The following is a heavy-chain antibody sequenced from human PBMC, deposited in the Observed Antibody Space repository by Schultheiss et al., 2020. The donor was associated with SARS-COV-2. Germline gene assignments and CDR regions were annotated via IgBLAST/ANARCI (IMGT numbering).Heavy chain of an antibody. D-gene: IGHD1-7*01. Sequence: GESLKISCAASGFTFDDYAMHWVRQAPGKGLEWVGFIRSKAYGGTTEYAASVKGRFTISRDDSKSIAYLQMNSLKTEDTAVYYCTRVGRGYNWNYVPPFDPWGQGTLVTVSS. CDR1: GFTFDDYA. V-gene: IGHV3-49*04. J-gene: IGHJ5*02. CDR2: IRSKAYGGTT. CDR3: TRVGRGYNWNYVPPFDP.